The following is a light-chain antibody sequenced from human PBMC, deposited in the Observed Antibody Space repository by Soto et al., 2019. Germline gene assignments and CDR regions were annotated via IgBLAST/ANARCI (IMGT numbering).Light chain of an antibody. J-gene: IGLJ2*01. CDR1: SSDIGSQNS. Sequence: QSALTQPASVSGSPGQSITISCTGTSSDIGSQNSVSWYQQHPGKAPKLMIYDVSDRPSGVSDRFSGSKSGNTASLTISGLQAEDEADYYCSSYTSSSTLVVFGGGTKVTVL. CDR3: SSYTSSSTLVV. CDR2: DVS. V-gene: IGLV2-14*01.